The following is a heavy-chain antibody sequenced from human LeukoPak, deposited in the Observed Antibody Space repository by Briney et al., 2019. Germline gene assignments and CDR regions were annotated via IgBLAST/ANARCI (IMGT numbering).Heavy chain of an antibody. D-gene: IGHD3-22*01. CDR3: ARGREHYYDSSGYYYWDASDI. CDR2: IKQDGSEK. Sequence: GGSLRLSCAASGFTFSSYWMSWVRQAPGKGLEWVANIKQDGSEKYYVDSVKGRFTISRDNAKNSLYLQMNSLRAEDTAVYYCARGREHYYDSSGYYYWDASDIWGQGTMVTVSS. CDR1: GFTFSSYW. J-gene: IGHJ3*02. V-gene: IGHV3-7*01.